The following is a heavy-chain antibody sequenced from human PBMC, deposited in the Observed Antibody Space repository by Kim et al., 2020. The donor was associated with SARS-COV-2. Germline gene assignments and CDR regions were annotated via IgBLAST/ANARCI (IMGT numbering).Heavy chain of an antibody. D-gene: IGHD2-2*01. V-gene: IGHV3-30*04. CDR1: GFTFSSYA. CDR3: ARNGVPAARYPFAH. CDR2: ISYDGSNK. J-gene: IGHJ5*02. Sequence: GGSLRLSCAASGFTFSSYAMHWVRQAPGKGLEWVAVISYDGSNKYYEDSVKGRFTISRDNSKNTLYLQMNSLRAEDTAVYYCARNGVPAARYPFAHWGQGTLVTVSS.